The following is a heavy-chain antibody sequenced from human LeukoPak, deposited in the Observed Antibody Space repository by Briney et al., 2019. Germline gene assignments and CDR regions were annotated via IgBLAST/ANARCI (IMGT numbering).Heavy chain of an antibody. CDR2: VYHTGST. D-gene: IGHD3-22*01. V-gene: IGHV4-59*02. CDR3: ARDKRDSYDSSGYIEAYDI. CDR1: GDSVSSYY. Sequence: SKTLSLTCTVSGDSVSSYYWSWIRQPPGKGLEWIGYVYHTGSTNYNPSLKSRLTISVDTSKNQFSLKLSSVTAADTAVYYCARDKRDSYDSSGYIEAYDIWGQGTMVTVSS. J-gene: IGHJ3*02.